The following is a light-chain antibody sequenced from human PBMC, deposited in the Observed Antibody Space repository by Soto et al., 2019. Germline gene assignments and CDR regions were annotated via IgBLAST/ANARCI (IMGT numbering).Light chain of an antibody. J-gene: IGKJ2*01. CDR3: HTYNSYSLHT. CDR2: DAS. CDR1: QSVSRR. Sequence: DIQMTQSPSTLSASVGDRITITCRASQSVSRRLAWFQQKPGKAPKLLIYDASSLESGVPSRFSGRGSGTEFTLTIISLQPDDCATYYCHTYNSYSLHTFGQGTKWEIK. V-gene: IGKV1-5*01.